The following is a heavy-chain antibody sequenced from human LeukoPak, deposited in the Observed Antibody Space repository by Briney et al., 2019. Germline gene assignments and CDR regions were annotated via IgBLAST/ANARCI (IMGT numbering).Heavy chain of an antibody. J-gene: IGHJ3*02. CDR2: IYYSGSS. Sequence: PSETLSLTCNVSGGSISGYHWSWIRQPPGKGLEWLGYIYYSGSSNYNPSLKSRVTMSADTSKNQFSLKLSSVTAADTAVYYCARVKTWIQLWSDAFDIWGQGTMVTVSS. CDR1: GGSISGYH. V-gene: IGHV4-59*01. CDR3: ARVKTWIQLWSDAFDI. D-gene: IGHD5-18*01.